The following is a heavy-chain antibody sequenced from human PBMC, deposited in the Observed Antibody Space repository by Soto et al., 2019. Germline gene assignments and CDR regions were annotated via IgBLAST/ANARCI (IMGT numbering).Heavy chain of an antibody. CDR2: ISNDENIK. Sequence: GGSLRLSCVASGFNFGNFGMHWVRQAPGKGLEWLTVISNDENIKQDSVRGRFAIARDNSKNTLYLHLTSLRAEDTAIYYCARGLRVVLDYSGQGTLVTVS. CDR1: GFNFGNFG. CDR3: ARGLRVVLDY. D-gene: IGHD6-6*01. V-gene: IGHV3-33*01. J-gene: IGHJ4*02.